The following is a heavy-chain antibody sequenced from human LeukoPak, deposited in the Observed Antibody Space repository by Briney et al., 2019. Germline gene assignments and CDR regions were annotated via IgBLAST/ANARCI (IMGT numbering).Heavy chain of an antibody. Sequence: GGSLRLSCAASGFTFSSYSMNWVRQAPGKGLEWVSSISSSSSYIYYADSVKGRFTISRDNAKNSLYLQVNSLRAEDTAVYYCARGGYSSPPFDYWGQGTLVTVSS. V-gene: IGHV3-21*01. CDR3: ARGGYSSPPFDY. D-gene: IGHD6-13*01. J-gene: IGHJ4*02. CDR1: GFTFSSYS. CDR2: ISSSSSYI.